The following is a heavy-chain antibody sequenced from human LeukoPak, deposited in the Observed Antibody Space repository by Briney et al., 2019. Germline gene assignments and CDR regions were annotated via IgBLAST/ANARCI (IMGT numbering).Heavy chain of an antibody. V-gene: IGHV3-30*03. CDR1: GFTFSSYG. CDR3: ARDHYDSSGYSFDY. Sequence: PGGSLRLSCTASGFTFSSYGMHWVRQAPGKGLEWVAVILYDGSNKYYADSVKGRFTISRDNSKNTLYLQMNSLRAEDTAVYYCARDHYDSSGYSFDYWGQGTLVTVSS. CDR2: ILYDGSNK. J-gene: IGHJ4*02. D-gene: IGHD3-22*01.